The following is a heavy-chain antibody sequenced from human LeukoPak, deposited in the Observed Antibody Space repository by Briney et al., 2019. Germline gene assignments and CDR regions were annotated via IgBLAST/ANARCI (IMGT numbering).Heavy chain of an antibody. V-gene: IGHV3-30-3*01. D-gene: IGHD5-18*01. CDR1: GFTFSSYA. CDR3: ARDGPEWIQLDLRIRDY. J-gene: IGHJ4*02. CDR2: ISYDGSNK. Sequence: GGSLRLSCAASGFTFSSYAMHWVLQAPGKGLEWVAVISYDGSNKYYADSVKGRFTISRDNSKNTLYLQMNSLRAEDTAVYYCARDGPEWIQLDLRIRDYWGQGTLVTVSS.